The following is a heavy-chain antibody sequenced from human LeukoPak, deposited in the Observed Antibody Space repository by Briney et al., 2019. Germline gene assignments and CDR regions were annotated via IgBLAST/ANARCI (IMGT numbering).Heavy chain of an antibody. Sequence: GGSLRLSCAASGFTFSNAWMSWVRQAPGKGLEWVGRIKSKTDGGTTDYAAPVKGRFTISRDDSKNTLYLQMNSLRAEDTAIYYCARDWKTNSFDYWGQGTLVTVSS. J-gene: IGHJ4*02. CDR1: GFTFSNAW. CDR2: IKSKTDGGTT. CDR3: ARDWKTNSFDY. V-gene: IGHV3-15*01. D-gene: IGHD1-1*01.